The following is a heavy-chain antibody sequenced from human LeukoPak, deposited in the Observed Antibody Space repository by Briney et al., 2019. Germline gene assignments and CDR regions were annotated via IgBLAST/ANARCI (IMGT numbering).Heavy chain of an antibody. CDR2: INAGNGNT. J-gene: IGHJ5*02. V-gene: IGHV1-3*01. CDR1: GYTFTSYA. CDR3: ARRVVVPAAIVDWFDP. D-gene: IGHD2-2*01. Sequence: ASVKVSCKASGYTFTSYAMHWVRQAPGQRLKWMGWINAGNGNTKYSQKFQGRVTITRDTSASTAYMELSSLRSEDTAVYYCARRVVVPAAIVDWFDPWGQGTLVTVSS.